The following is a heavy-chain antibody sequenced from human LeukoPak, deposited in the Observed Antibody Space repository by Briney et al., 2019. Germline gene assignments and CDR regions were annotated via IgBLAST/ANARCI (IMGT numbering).Heavy chain of an antibody. D-gene: IGHD2-2*01. CDR2: IYPGDSDT. J-gene: IGHJ4*02. CDR1: GYSFTSYW. V-gene: IGHV5-51*01. CDR3: ARQRWAYCSSTSCSRDPYYFDY. Sequence: ESLKISCKGSGYSFTSYWIGWVRQMPGKGLEWMGIIYPGDSDTRYCPSFQGQVTISADKSISTAYLQWSSLKASDTAMYYCARQRWAYCSSTSCSRDPYYFDYWGQGTLVTVSS.